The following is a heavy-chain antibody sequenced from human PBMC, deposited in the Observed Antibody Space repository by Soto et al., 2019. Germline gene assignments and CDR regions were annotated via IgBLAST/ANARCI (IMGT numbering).Heavy chain of an antibody. CDR1: GCPNSRFY. V-gene: IGHV4-59*08. Sequence: SEALFLTWTVSGCPNSRFYWGLVRPPPGKGLEWIGYIYYSGSTNYNPSLKSRVTISVDTSKNQFSLKLSSVTAADTAVYYCARQVRDYYYYMDVWGKGTTVTVSS. CDR3: ARQVRDYYYYMDV. J-gene: IGHJ6*03. CDR2: IYYSGST.